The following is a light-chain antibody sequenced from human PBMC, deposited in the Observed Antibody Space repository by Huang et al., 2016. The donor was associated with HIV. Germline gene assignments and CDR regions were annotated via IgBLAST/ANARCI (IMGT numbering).Light chain of an antibody. CDR2: GAS. J-gene: IGKJ3*01. Sequence: EIVMTQSPATLSVSPGERATLSCRASQSVSSNLAWYQQKPGRAPSLLIYGASTRATGVPARFSGSGSWTEFTLTISSLQSEDFAVYYCQQYNNFYTFGPGTKVDIK. V-gene: IGKV3-15*01. CDR1: QSVSSN. CDR3: QQYNNFYT.